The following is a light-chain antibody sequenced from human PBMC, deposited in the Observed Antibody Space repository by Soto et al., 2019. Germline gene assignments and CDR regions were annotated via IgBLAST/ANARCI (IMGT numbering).Light chain of an antibody. V-gene: IGLV3-21*04. Sequence: SYEVTQPPSVSVAPEKTATITCGGDNIGNKRVHWYRQKPGQAPVVCISYDSDRPSGIPERFSGYNSGNTATLTISRVEAGDEADYYCQVWDIMTDNYVFGTGTKVTVL. CDR1: NIGNKR. J-gene: IGLJ1*01. CDR2: YDS. CDR3: QVWDIMTDNYV.